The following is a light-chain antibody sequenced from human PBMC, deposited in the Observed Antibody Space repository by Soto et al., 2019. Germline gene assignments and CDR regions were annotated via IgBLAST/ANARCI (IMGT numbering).Light chain of an antibody. Sequence: DVQMTQSPSTLSASVGDRVTITCRASQSINNLLAWYQQKPGKAPKFLIYDVSTLESGVPSRFSGSGSGTEFTLTISSLQPEDSATYYCQESYSPFWGTCSQGTKVDIK. V-gene: IGKV1-5*01. CDR1: QSINNL. J-gene: IGKJ1*01. CDR2: DVS. CDR3: QESYSPFWGT.